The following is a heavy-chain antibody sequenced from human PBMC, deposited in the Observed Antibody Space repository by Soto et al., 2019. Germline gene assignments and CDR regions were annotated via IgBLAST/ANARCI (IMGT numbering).Heavy chain of an antibody. J-gene: IGHJ6*02. V-gene: IGHV6-1*01. CDR1: WDSLSSNSAA. Sequence: PSQTLSLTCAISWDSLSSNSAACNCIRQSPSRGLEWLGRTYYRSKWYNDYAVSVKSRITINPDTSKNQFSLQLNSVTPEDTAVYYCASREQIAPDHDYYYGMDVWGQGTTVTVSS. CDR3: ASREQIAPDHDYYYGMDV. CDR2: TYYRSKWYN. D-gene: IGHD6-6*01.